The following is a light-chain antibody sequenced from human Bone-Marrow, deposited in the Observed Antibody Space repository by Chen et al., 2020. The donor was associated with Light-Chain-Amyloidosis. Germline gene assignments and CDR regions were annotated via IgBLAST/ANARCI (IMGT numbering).Light chain of an antibody. CDR1: NIGSTS. V-gene: IGLV3-21*02. CDR2: DDS. J-gene: IGLJ3*02. CDR3: QVWDRSSDRPV. Sequence: SYVLTQPSSVSVAPGQTATTACGGNNIGSTSVHWYQQTPGQAPRLVVYDDSDRPSGIPERLSGSNSGNTATLTISRVEAGDEADYYCQVWDRSSDRPVFGGGTKLPVL.